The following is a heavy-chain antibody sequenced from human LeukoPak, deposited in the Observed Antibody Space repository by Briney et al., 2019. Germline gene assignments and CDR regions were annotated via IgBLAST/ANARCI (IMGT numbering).Heavy chain of an antibody. D-gene: IGHD6-19*01. CDR2: IEWDDDK. V-gene: IGHV2-70*11. CDR3: ARAGYSSGWSAYYFDY. CDR1: GGSISSGDYY. J-gene: IGHJ4*02. Sequence: QTLSLTCTVSGGSISSGDYYWSWIRQTPGKALEWLARIEWDDDKYYSTSLKTRLTISKDTSKNQVVLTMTNMDPVDTATYYCARAGYSSGWSAYYFDYWGQGTLVTVSS.